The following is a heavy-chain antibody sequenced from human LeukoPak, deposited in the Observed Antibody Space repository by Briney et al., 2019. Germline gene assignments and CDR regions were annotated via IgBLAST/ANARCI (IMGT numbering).Heavy chain of an antibody. Sequence: PGGSLRLSCAASGFTFNTYSMNWVRQAPGKGLEWVSYISSSSSTIKYADSVTGRFTISRDNAKNSLYLQMNSLRAEDTAVYYCARDRYISGGRPNWFDPWGQGTLVTVSS. CDR1: GFTFNTYS. V-gene: IGHV3-48*01. D-gene: IGHD2-15*01. J-gene: IGHJ5*02. CDR3: ARDRYISGGRPNWFDP. CDR2: ISSSSSTI.